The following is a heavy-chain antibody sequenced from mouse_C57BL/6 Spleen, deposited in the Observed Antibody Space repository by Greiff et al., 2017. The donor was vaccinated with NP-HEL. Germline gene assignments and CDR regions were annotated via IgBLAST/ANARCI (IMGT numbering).Heavy chain of an antibody. CDR3: ASIYDGYSFAY. CDR1: GFTFSDYY. Sequence: EVKLMESEGGLVQPGSSMKLSCTASGFTFSDYYMAWVRQVPEKGLEWVANINYDGSSTYYLDSLKSRFIISRDNAKNILYLQMSSLKSEDTATYYCASIYDGYSFAYWGQGTLVTVSA. CDR2: INYDGSST. J-gene: IGHJ3*01. D-gene: IGHD2-3*01. V-gene: IGHV5-16*01.